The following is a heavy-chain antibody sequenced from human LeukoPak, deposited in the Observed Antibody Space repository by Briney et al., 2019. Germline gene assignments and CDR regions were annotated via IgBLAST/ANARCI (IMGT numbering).Heavy chain of an antibody. Sequence: ASVKVSCKSSGYTFTNYGISWVRQAPGQGLEWMGWISAYNGNTNYAQKLQGRVTMTTDTSTSTAYMELRSLRSDDTAVYYCARTRSGGPYYYYYMDVWGKGTTVTVSS. V-gene: IGHV1-18*01. D-gene: IGHD2-15*01. J-gene: IGHJ6*03. CDR2: ISAYNGNT. CDR3: ARTRSGGPYYYYYMDV. CDR1: GYTFTNYG.